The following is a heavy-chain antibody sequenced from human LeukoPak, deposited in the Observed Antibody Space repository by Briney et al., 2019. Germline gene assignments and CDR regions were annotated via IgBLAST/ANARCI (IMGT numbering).Heavy chain of an antibody. Sequence: GGSLRLSCAASGFTFSDYYMSWICQAPGKGLEWVSYISRSGSTIYYADSVKGRFTISRDNAKNSLYLQMNSLRAEDTAVYYCARATEVAYYDILTGYWPYYYYYMDVWGKGTTVTVSS. D-gene: IGHD3-9*01. V-gene: IGHV3-11*04. CDR2: ISRSGSTI. CDR3: ARATEVAYYDILTGYWPYYYYYMDV. J-gene: IGHJ6*03. CDR1: GFTFSDYY.